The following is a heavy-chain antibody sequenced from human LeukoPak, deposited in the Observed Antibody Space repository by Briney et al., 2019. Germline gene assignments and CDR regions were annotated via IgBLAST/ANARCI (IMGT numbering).Heavy chain of an antibody. V-gene: IGHV4-38-2*01. CDR2: IYHSGST. D-gene: IGHD2-15*01. CDR1: GYSISSGYY. Sequence: PSETLSPTCAVSGYSISSGYYWGWIRQPPGKGLEWIGSIYHSGSTYYNPSPKSRVTISVDTSKNQFSLKLSSVTAADTAVYYCARHGESVAVVAAMGAFDIWGQGTMVTVSS. CDR3: ARHGESVAVVAAMGAFDI. J-gene: IGHJ3*02.